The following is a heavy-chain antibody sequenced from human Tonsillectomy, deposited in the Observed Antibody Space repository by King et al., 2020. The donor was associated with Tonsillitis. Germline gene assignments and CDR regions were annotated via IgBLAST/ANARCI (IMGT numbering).Heavy chain of an antibody. CDR1: GGSISSTSYY. J-gene: IGHJ4*02. Sequence: LQLQESGPGLVKPSETLSLTCTVSGGSISSTSYYWGWIRQPPGKGLEWIGSIYYTGSTYYNPSLTSRVTISVETSKNQFSLKLSSVTAADPAVYYCARRAQERIAAAGNVDYWGQGTLVTVSS. D-gene: IGHD6-13*01. V-gene: IGHV4-39*07. CDR2: IYYTGST. CDR3: ARRAQERIAAAGNVDY.